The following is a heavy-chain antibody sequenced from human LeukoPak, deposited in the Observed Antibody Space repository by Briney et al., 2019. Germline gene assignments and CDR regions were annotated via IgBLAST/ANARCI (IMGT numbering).Heavy chain of an antibody. CDR2: IIPLLDIT. Sequence: GASVKVSCKASGGTFSSYAISWVRQAPGQGLEWMGRIIPLLDITNYAQKFQGRVTMTADKSTSTAYMELSSLRSEDTAVYYCARGDLYDSTAYYDYWDQGSLVTVSS. V-gene: IGHV1-69*04. CDR1: GGTFSSYA. CDR3: ARGDLYDSTAYYDY. D-gene: IGHD3-22*01. J-gene: IGHJ4*02.